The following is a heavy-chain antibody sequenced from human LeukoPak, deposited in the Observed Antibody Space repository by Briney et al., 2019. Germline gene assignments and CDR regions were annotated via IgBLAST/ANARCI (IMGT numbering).Heavy chain of an antibody. J-gene: IGHJ4*02. V-gene: IGHV3-23*01. CDR3: AKVRDSGGYWNQAFDY. CDR2: ITGSGGST. D-gene: IGHD3-22*01. CDR1: GFTFSSYA. Sequence: GGSLRLSCAASGFTFSSYAMSWVRQAPGKGLEWVSGITGSGGSTYYADSVKGRFTISRDNSKNTLYLQMNSLRAEDTALYYCAKVRDSGGYWNQAFDYWGQGTLVTVSS.